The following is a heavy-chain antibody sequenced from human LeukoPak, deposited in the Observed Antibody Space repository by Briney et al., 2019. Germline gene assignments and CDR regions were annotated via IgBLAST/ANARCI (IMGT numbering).Heavy chain of an antibody. CDR1: GGSISSSSYY. V-gene: IGHV4-39*01. Sequence: SETLSLTCTVSGGSISSSSYYWGWIRQPPGKGLEWIGSIYYSGSTYYNPSLKSRVTISVDTSKNQFSLKLSSMTAADTAVYYCARLARKYQLQTLAYWGQGTLVTVSS. CDR3: ARLARKYQLQTLAY. CDR2: IYYSGST. D-gene: IGHD2-2*01. J-gene: IGHJ4*02.